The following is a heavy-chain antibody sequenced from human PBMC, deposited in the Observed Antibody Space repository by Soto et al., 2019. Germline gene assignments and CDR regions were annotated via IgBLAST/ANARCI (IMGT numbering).Heavy chain of an antibody. CDR2: IFYSGST. CDR3: MLGSGWKDFDY. J-gene: IGHJ4*02. Sequence: SETLSLTCTVSGGSISSSSYYWGWIRQPPGKGLEWIGSIFYSGSTYYNPSLKSRVTISVDTSKNQFSLKLSSVTAADTAVYYCMLGSGWKDFDYWGQGTLVT. D-gene: IGHD3-22*01. CDR1: GGSISSSSYY. V-gene: IGHV4-39*01.